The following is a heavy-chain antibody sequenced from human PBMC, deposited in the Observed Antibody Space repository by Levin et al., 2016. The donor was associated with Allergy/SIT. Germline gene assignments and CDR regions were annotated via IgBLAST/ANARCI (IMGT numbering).Heavy chain of an antibody. J-gene: IGHJ4*02. Sequence: SETLSLTCTVSGVSISQYWWSWIRQPPGKGLEWMGYISSNGATTYSPSLKGRVTVSVDSSTNVFSLKLTSVTAADTAVYYCSTHKGGEYGVDYWGQGTLVTVSS. V-gene: IGHV4-59*01. CDR2: ISSNGAT. CDR3: STHKGGEYGVDY. CDR1: GVSISQYW. D-gene: IGHD4-17*01.